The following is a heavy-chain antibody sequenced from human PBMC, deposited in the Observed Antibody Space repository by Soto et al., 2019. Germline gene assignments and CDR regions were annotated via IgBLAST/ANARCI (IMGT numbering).Heavy chain of an antibody. CDR2: INTGNGNT. D-gene: IGHD1-20*01. CDR3: ARAAGYNTNSIDY. Sequence: QVQLVQSGAEMKKPGASVKVSCKASGYTFTSYVIHWVRQAPGQRLEWMGWINTGNGNTKHSQKFQGRVSITRDTSASTACMEVSSLRSEDTAIYSCARAAGYNTNSIDYWGQGTLVTVSS. J-gene: IGHJ4*02. V-gene: IGHV1-3*04. CDR1: GYTFTSYV.